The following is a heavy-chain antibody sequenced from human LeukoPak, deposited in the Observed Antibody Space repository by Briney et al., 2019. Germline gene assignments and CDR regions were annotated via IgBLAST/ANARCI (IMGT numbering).Heavy chain of an antibody. J-gene: IGHJ4*02. CDR3: ATHSGDCSSTSCPFDY. Sequence: PGESLKISCKGSGYSFTSYWIGWVRQMPGKGLEWMGIIYPGDSDTRYSPSFQGQVTSSADKSISTAYLQWSSLKASDTAMYYCATHSGDCSSTSCPFDYWGQGTLVTVSS. CDR2: IYPGDSDT. D-gene: IGHD2-2*01. V-gene: IGHV5-51*01. CDR1: GYSFTSYW.